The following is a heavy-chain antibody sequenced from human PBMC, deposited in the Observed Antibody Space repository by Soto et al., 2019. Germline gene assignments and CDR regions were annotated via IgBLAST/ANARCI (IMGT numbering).Heavy chain of an antibody. D-gene: IGHD3-22*01. CDR2: IYYSGST. V-gene: IGHV4-39*01. CDR1: GGSISSSSYY. Sequence: PSETLSLTCTVSGGSISSSSYYWGWIRQPPGKGLEWIGSIYYSGSTYYNPSLKSRVTISVDTSKNQFSLKLSSVTAADTAVYYCARHLGMIVDGNWFDPWGQGTLVTVSS. J-gene: IGHJ5*02. CDR3: ARHLGMIVDGNWFDP.